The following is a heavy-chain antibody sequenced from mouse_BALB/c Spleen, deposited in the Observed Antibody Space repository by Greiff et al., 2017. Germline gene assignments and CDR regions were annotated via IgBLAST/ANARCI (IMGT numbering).Heavy chain of an antibody. V-gene: IGHV5-6*02. CDR1: GFTFSSYG. J-gene: IGHJ2*01. CDR2: ISSGGSYT. CDR3: ARQEGLYYFDY. Sequence: EVKLVESGGDLVKPGGSLKLSCAASGFTFSSYGMSWVRQTPDKRLEWVATISSGGSYTYYPDSVKGRFTISRDNAKNTLYLQMSSLKSEDTAMYYCARQEGLYYFDYWGQGTTLTVSS. D-gene: IGHD3-3*01.